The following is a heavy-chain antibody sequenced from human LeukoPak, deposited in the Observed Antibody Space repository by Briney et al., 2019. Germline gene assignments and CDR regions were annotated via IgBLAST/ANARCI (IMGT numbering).Heavy chain of an antibody. D-gene: IGHD2-2*02. J-gene: IGHJ4*02. V-gene: IGHV3-11*04. CDR2: IGTSGSPI. Sequence: GGSLRLSCAASAFTFSEYYMTWLRQAPGKGLEWVSYIGTSGSPIYYAHSVKGRSTISRDDAKNSLYLQMTSLRADDTAVYYCARQYCSTTTCYTDYWGQGSLVRVSS. CDR1: AFTFSEYY. CDR3: ARQYCSTTTCYTDY.